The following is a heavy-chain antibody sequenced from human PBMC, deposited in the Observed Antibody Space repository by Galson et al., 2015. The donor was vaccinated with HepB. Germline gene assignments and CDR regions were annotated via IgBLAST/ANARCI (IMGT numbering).Heavy chain of an antibody. D-gene: IGHD6-19*01. CDR1: GFTFSSYA. CDR2: ISYDGSKK. Sequence: SLRLSCAASGFTFSSYAMHWVRQAPGKGLEWVAVISYDGSKKYYADSVKGRFTISRDKSKNTLYLQMNSLRPEDTAGYYCARDRQWLASYYNSGMDVWGQGTTVTVSS. CDR3: ARDRQWLASYYNSGMDV. J-gene: IGHJ6*02. V-gene: IGHV3-30*04.